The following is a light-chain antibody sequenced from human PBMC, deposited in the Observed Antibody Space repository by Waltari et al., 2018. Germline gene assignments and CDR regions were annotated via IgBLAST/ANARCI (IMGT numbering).Light chain of an antibody. CDR3: QQYGTLPAT. CDR1: QIVSTPF. CDR2: ATS. V-gene: IGKV3-20*01. Sequence: VLTQSPDTLSLSPGERATLSCRASQIVSTPFFLWYQQKPGQAPRPLIFATSPRATGIPDRFSGRGSGTDFTLTISRREPEDFAVYYCQQYGTLPATFGGGTKVEIK. J-gene: IGKJ4*01.